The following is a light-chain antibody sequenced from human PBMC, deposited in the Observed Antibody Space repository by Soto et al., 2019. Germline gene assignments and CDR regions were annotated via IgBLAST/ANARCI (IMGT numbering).Light chain of an antibody. J-gene: IGLJ2*01. V-gene: IGLV1-44*01. CDR1: SSNIGSKS. CDR3: AAWDDSLNVLV. Sequence: QPVLTQPPSVSGTPGQRVNMSCSGSSSNIGSKSVSWYQHLPQTAPKLLIYSNNQRPSGVPGRFSGSKSGTSASLAISGLQSDDETQYYCAAWDDSLNVLVFGGGTKLTV. CDR2: SNN.